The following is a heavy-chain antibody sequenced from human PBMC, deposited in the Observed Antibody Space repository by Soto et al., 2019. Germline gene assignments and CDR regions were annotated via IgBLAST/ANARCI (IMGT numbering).Heavy chain of an antibody. Sequence: PGESLKISCRGSGYSFTSYWISWVRQMPGKGLEWMGRIDPSDSYTNYSPSFQGHVTISADKSISTAYLQWSSLKASDTAMYYCARLPMTTVFPRYYYYGMDVWGQGTTVTVSS. J-gene: IGHJ6*02. CDR2: IDPSDSYT. CDR1: GYSFTSYW. CDR3: ARLPMTTVFPRYYYYGMDV. V-gene: IGHV5-10-1*01. D-gene: IGHD4-4*01.